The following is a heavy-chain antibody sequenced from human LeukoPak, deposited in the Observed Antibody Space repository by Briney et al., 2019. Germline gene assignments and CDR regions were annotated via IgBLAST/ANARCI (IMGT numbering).Heavy chain of an antibody. CDR1: GFTVSNNW. J-gene: IGHJ5*02. D-gene: IGHD2-2*01. CDR3: ARDPSAVRASTSA. CDR2: IYSDGST. V-gene: IGHV3-66*01. Sequence: GGSLRLSCAASGFTVSNNWMNWVRQAPGKGLEWVSLIYSDGSTYYADSVKGRFTISRDHSKNTLYLQMNSLRAEDTAVYYCARDPSAVRASTSAWGQGTLVTVSS.